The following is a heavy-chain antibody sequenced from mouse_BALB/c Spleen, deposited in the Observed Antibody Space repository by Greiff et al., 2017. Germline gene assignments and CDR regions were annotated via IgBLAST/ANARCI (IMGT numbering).Heavy chain of an antibody. Sequence: QVQLQQSGAELARPGASVKLSCKASGYTFTSYWMQWVKQRPGQGLEWIGAIYPGDGDTRYTQKFKGKATLTADKSSSTAYMQLSSLASEDSAVYYCARWANGLDYWGQGTTLTVSS. V-gene: IGHV1-87*01. J-gene: IGHJ2*01. CDR3: ARWANGLDY. CDR2: IYPGDGDT. CDR1: GYTFTSYW. D-gene: IGHD1-1*02.